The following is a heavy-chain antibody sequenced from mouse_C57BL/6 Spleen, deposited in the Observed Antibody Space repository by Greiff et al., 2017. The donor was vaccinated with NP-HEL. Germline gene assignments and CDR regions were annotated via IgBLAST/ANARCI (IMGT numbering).Heavy chain of an antibody. CDR1: GYAFSSSW. D-gene: IGHD1-1*01. Sequence: VQLQQSGPELVKPGASVKISCKASGYAFSSSWMNWVKQRPGKGLEWIGRIYPGDGDTNYNGKFKGKATLTADKSSSTAYMQLSSLTSEDSAVYFCARKPYYYGSGGFAYWGQGTLVTVSA. CDR3: ARKPYYYGSGGFAY. V-gene: IGHV1-82*01. J-gene: IGHJ3*01. CDR2: IYPGDGDT.